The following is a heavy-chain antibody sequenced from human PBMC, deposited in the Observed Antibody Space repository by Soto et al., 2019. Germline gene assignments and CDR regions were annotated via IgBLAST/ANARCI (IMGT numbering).Heavy chain of an antibody. CDR3: ARGYADSSGYCIELFQH. CDR2: IYYTGST. Sequence: SETLSLTCTVSGGSISRYYWSWIRQPPGKGLEWIGYIYYTGSTSYNPSLKSRVTISVDTSKNQFSLKVNSVTAADTAVYYCARGYADSSGYCIELFQHWGQGTLVTVSS. CDR1: GGSISRYY. J-gene: IGHJ1*01. D-gene: IGHD3-22*01. V-gene: IGHV4-59*01.